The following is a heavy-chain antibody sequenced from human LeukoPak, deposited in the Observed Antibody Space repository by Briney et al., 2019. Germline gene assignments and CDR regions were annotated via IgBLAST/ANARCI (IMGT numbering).Heavy chain of an antibody. D-gene: IGHD3-10*01. V-gene: IGHV4-61*02. CDR1: GRSISSGGYY. CDR2: IYTSGNT. CDR3: ARGLWFGDENPPYFDY. J-gene: IGHJ4*02. Sequence: SQTLSPTCTVAGRSISSGGYYWSWIRQPAGKGLEWIGRIYTSGNTNYNPSLKSRATISVDTSKNQFSLELSSVTAADTAVYYCARGLWFGDENPPYFDYWGQGTLVTVSS.